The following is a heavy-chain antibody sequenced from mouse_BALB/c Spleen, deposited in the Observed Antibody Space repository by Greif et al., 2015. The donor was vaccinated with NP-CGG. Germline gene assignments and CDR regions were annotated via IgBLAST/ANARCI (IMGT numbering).Heavy chain of an antibody. CDR2: MAPGSGST. D-gene: IGHD3-3*01. CDR3: ARSHGTARPGMDY. Sequence: DLVKPGASVKLSCKASGYTFTSYWINWIKQRPGQGLEWIGRMAPGSGSTYYNEMFKGKATLTVDTSSSTAYIQLSSLSSEDSAVYFCARSHGTARPGMDYWGQGTSVTVSS. V-gene: IGHV1S41*01. CDR1: GYTFTSYW. J-gene: IGHJ4*01.